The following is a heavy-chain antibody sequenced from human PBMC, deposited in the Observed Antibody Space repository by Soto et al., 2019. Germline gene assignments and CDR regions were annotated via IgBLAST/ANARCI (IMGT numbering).Heavy chain of an antibody. J-gene: IGHJ3*02. D-gene: IGHD4-17*01. V-gene: IGHV3-21*01. CDR3: ARQRDYGYAFDI. CDR2: ISSSSSYI. CDR1: GFTFSSYS. Sequence: GGSLRLSCAASGFTFSSYSMNWVRQAPEKGLEWVSSISSSSSYIYYADSVKGRFTISRDNAKNSLYLQMNSLRAEYTAVYYCARQRDYGYAFDIWGQGTMVT.